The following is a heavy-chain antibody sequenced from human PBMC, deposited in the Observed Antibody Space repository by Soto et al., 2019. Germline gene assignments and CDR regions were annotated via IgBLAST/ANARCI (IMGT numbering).Heavy chain of an antibody. Sequence: QVQMVESGGGVVQPGGSLRLSCAVSESIFGGYGMHWVRQAPGKGLEWVAIIRFDGSNIHYADYVMGRFTISRDNSKNMLYLEKNNLRVEDTAVYYCARDRVGVTTFWGFLDYWGQGSLVTVSA. V-gene: IGHV3-33*01. CDR1: ESIFGGYG. D-gene: IGHD3-10*02. J-gene: IGHJ4*02. CDR3: ARDRVGVTTFWGFLDY. CDR2: IRFDGSNI.